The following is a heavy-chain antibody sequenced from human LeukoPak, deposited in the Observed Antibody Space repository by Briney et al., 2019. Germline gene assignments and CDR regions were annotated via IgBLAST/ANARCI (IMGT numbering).Heavy chain of an antibody. Sequence: PGGSLRLSCADSGFTFSSYWMHWVRQAPGKGLVWVSRINSDGSSTSYADSVKGRFTISRDNAKNTLYLQMNSLRAEDTAVYYCARDEDYDFWSGYYGYWGQGTLVTVSS. CDR2: INSDGSST. CDR1: GFTFSSYW. J-gene: IGHJ4*02. CDR3: ARDEDYDFWSGYYGY. D-gene: IGHD3-3*01. V-gene: IGHV3-74*01.